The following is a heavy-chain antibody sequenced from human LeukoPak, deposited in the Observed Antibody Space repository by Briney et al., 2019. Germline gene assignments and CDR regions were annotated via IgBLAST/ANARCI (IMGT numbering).Heavy chain of an antibody. J-gene: IGHJ3*02. CDR2: IYYSGST. CDR3: ARDYYDSSENAFDI. V-gene: IGHV4-59*01. Sequence: KPSETLSLTCTVSGGSISSYYWSWIRQPPGKGLEWIGYIYYSGSTNYNPSLKSRVTISVDTSKNQFSLKPSSVTAADTAVYYCARDYYDSSENAFDIWGQGTMVTVSS. CDR1: GGSISSYY. D-gene: IGHD3-22*01.